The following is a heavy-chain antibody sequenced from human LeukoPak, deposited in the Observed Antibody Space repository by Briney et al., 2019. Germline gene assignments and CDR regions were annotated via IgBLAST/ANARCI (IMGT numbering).Heavy chain of an antibody. V-gene: IGHV1-69*13. CDR2: IIPIFGTA. D-gene: IGHD5-18*01. CDR1: GYTFTGYY. CDR3: ARGYSYGSPFDY. Sequence: GASVKVSCKASGYTFTGYYMHWVRQAPGQGLEWMGGIIPIFGTANYAQKFQGRVTITADESTSTAYMELSSLRSEDTAVYYCARGYSYGSPFDYWGQGTLVTVSS. J-gene: IGHJ4*02.